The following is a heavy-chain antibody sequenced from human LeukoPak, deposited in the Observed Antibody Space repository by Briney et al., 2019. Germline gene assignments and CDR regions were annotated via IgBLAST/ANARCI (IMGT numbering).Heavy chain of an antibody. CDR3: AKDMLPFGELLVHAFDY. Sequence: SGGSLRLSCAASGFTFTSYSMNWVRQAPGKGLEWVSSISTTSTYIYYADSVKGRFTISGDNAENSLYLQMNSLRAEDTALYYCAKDMLPFGELLVHAFDYWGQGTLVTVSS. J-gene: IGHJ4*02. CDR2: ISTTSTYI. CDR1: GFTFTSYS. D-gene: IGHD3-10*01. V-gene: IGHV3-21*04.